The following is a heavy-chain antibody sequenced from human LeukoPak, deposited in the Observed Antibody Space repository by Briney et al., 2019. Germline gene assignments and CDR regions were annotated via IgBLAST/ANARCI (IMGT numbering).Heavy chain of an antibody. D-gene: IGHD1-7*01. V-gene: IGHV4-31*03. CDR3: ARVLGHSELSYFDY. CDR2: IYYSGST. CDR1: GGSISSGGYY. Sequence: PSETLSLTCTVSGGSISSGGYYWSWIRQHPGTGLEWIGYIYYSGSTYYNPSLKSRVTISVDTPKNQFSLKLSSVTAADTAVYYCARVLGHSELSYFDYWGQGTLATVSS. J-gene: IGHJ4*02.